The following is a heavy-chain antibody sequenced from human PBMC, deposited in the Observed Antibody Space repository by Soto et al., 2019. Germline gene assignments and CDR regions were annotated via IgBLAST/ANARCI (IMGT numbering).Heavy chain of an antibody. CDR2: IIPILGIA. CDR1: GGTFSSYT. CDR3: ARVGIAGADPARMDV. Sequence: QVQLVQSGAEVKKPGSSVKVSCKASGGTFSSYTISWVRQAPGQGLEWMGRIIPILGIANYAQKFQGRVTITADKSRSTAYLARTSLRYEDTAVDYCARVGIAGADPARMDVWGQGTTVTVSS. V-gene: IGHV1-69*02. J-gene: IGHJ6*02. D-gene: IGHD6-13*01.